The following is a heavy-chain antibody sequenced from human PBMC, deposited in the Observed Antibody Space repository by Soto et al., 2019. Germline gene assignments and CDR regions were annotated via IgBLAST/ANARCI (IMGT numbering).Heavy chain of an antibody. Sequence: PWGSLRLSCAASGITFSNAWMTWVRQAPGRGLEWVGGIKSITDGGTTDYAAPVKGRFTISRDDSKDTLYLQMNNLRTEDTAVYHCTTDSADIVVVPATFGMDVWGQGTTVTSP. V-gene: IGHV3-15*01. CDR2: IKSITDGGTT. J-gene: IGHJ6*02. CDR1: GITFSNAW. D-gene: IGHD2-2*01. CDR3: TTDSADIVVVPATFGMDV.